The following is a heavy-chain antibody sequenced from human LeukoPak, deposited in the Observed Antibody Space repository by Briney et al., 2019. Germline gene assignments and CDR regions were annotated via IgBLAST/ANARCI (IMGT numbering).Heavy chain of an antibody. V-gene: IGHV3-30-3*01. D-gene: IGHD3-22*01. CDR1: GFTFSSYA. J-gene: IGHJ3*02. CDR3: ARASSHYYDSSEERVDAFDI. CDR2: ISYDGSNK. Sequence: QPGGSLRLSCAASGFTFSSYAMHWVRQAPGKGLEWVAVISYDGSNKYYADSVKGRFTISRDNSKNTLYLQMNSLRAEDTAVYYCARASSHYYDSSEERVDAFDIWGQGTMVTVSS.